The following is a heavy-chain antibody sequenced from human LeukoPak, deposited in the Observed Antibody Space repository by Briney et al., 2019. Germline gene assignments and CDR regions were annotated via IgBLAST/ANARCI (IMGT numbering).Heavy chain of an antibody. CDR3: AKDWHTVTSFDY. Sequence: GRSLRLSCAASGFTFGSYGIHWVRQAPGKGLEWVAVISYDGRNKYYVDSVKGRFTISRDNSKNTLYLQMNSLRAEDTAVYYCAKDWHTVTSFDYWGQGTLVTVSS. V-gene: IGHV3-30*18. CDR2: ISYDGRNK. D-gene: IGHD4-17*01. J-gene: IGHJ4*02. CDR1: GFTFGSYG.